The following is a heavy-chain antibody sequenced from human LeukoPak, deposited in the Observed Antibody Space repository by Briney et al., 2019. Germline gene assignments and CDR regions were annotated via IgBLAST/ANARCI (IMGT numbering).Heavy chain of an antibody. CDR1: GGXISSYY. V-gene: IGHV4-59*12. CDR2: IYFTGST. Sequence: PSETLSLTCTVSGGXISSYYCSWIRQPPGKGLEWIGYIYFTGSTNYNPSLKSRVTMSVDTSNNQFSLKLSSVTAADTAVYYCARRYCTDGVCYLVSWGQGTLVTVSS. D-gene: IGHD2-8*01. CDR3: ARRYCTDGVCYLVS. J-gene: IGHJ5*02.